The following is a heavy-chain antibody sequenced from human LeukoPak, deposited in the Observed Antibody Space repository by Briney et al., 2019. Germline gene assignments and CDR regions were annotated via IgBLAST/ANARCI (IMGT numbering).Heavy chain of an antibody. CDR1: GFTFSSYA. D-gene: IGHD3-10*01. CDR3: AKGPSVYYGSGSYDY. Sequence: GGSLRLSCAASGFTFSSYAMSWVRQAPGKGLEWVSAISGSGGSTYYADSVKGRFTISRDNSKNTLYLQMNSLRAEDTAVYYCAKGPSVYYGSGSYDYWGQGTLVTVSS. V-gene: IGHV3-23*01. J-gene: IGHJ4*02. CDR2: ISGSGGST.